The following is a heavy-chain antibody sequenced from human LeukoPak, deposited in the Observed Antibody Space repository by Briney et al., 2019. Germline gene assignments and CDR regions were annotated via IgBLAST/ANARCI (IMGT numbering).Heavy chain of an antibody. Sequence: GGSLRLPCAASGFTFSSYEMNWVRQAPGKGLEWISYISSAGTTKIYADSVGGRFTISRDNAKNSLYLQMNSLRAEDTAVYYCARDYWFDPWGHGTLVTVSS. V-gene: IGHV3-48*03. CDR1: GFTFSSYE. CDR2: ISSAGTTK. J-gene: IGHJ5*02. CDR3: ARDYWFDP.